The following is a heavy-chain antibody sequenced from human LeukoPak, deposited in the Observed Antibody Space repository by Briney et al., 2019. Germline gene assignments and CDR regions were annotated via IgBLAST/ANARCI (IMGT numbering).Heavy chain of an antibody. D-gene: IGHD2/OR15-2a*01. CDR3: ARQREYSHFDL. Sequence: SETLSLTCTLSGGSISSYYWSCIRPPAGKGLEWIGRIYTSGSTNYNPSLKSRVTMSVDTSKNQFSLKLSALTAVDTAVYYGARQREYSHFDLWGQGTLVTVSS. V-gene: IGHV4-4*07. CDR2: IYTSGST. CDR1: GGSISSYY. J-gene: IGHJ4*02.